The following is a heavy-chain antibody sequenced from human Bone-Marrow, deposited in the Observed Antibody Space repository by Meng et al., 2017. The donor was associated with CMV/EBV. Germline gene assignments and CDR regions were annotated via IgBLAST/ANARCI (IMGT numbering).Heavy chain of an antibody. CDR1: GYTFTSYG. D-gene: IGHD2-2*01. CDR2: ISAYNGNT. J-gene: IGHJ5*01. Sequence: ASVKVSCKASGYTFTSYGISWVRQAPGQGLEWMGWISAYNGNTNYAQKLQGRVTMTTDTSTSTAYMELRSLRSDDTAVYYCAREEWSSTSSIVWINWVDHWGQGTLVTVSS. CDR3: AREEWSSTSSIVWINWVDH. V-gene: IGHV1-18*01.